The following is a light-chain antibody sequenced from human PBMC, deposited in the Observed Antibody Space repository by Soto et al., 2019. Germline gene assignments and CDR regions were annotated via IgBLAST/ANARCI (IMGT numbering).Light chain of an antibody. J-gene: IGKJ1*01. CDR2: WGS. CDR1: QSLLHSSGYNY. Sequence: DSVMTQSPLSLPVTPGEPASISCRSSQSLLHSSGYNYLDWYLQKPGQAPHLLIHWGSVRASGVPARFSGSGSGTDFTLRISRVEAEDVGVYYCMQDLKTPWTFGQGTKVEIK. V-gene: IGKV2-28*01. CDR3: MQDLKTPWT.